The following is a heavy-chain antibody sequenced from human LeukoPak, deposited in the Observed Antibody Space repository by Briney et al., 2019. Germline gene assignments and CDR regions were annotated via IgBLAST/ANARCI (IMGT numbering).Heavy chain of an antibody. V-gene: IGHV4-31*03. Sequence: SETLSLTCTVSGGSISSGGYYWSWIRQHPGKGLEWIGYIYYSGSTYYNPSLKSRVTISVDTSKNQFSLKLSSVTAADKAVYYCARAGRLQFLNWFDPWGQGTLVTVSS. D-gene: IGHD5-24*01. CDR2: IYYSGST. J-gene: IGHJ5*02. CDR3: ARAGRLQFLNWFDP. CDR1: GGSISSGGYY.